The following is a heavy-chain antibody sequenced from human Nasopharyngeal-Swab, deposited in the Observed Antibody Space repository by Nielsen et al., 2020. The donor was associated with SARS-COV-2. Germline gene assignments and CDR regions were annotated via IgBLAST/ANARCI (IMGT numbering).Heavy chain of an antibody. CDR1: GFTFSSYA. Sequence: GESLKISCAASGFTFSSYAMSRVRQAPGKGLEWVSAISGSGGSTYYADSVKGRFTISRDNSKNTLYLQMNSLRAEDTAVYYCAKGTGATYRAIDYWGQGTLVTASS. CDR3: AKGTGATYRAIDY. CDR2: ISGSGGST. V-gene: IGHV3-23*01. D-gene: IGHD1-26*01. J-gene: IGHJ4*02.